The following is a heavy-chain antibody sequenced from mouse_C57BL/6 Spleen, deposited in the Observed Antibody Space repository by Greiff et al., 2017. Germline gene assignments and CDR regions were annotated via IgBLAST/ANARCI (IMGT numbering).Heavy chain of an antibody. CDR3: ARAGYGSSSDYFDY. J-gene: IGHJ2*01. CDR1: GYAFSSYW. CDR2: IYPGDGDT. D-gene: IGHD1-1*01. V-gene: IGHV1-80*01. Sequence: VQLQQSGAELVKPGASVKISCKASGYAFSSYWMNWVKQRPGKGLEWIGQIYPGDGDTNYNGKFKGKATLTADKSSSTAYMQLSSLTSEDSAVYFCARAGYGSSSDYFDYWGQGTTRTVSS.